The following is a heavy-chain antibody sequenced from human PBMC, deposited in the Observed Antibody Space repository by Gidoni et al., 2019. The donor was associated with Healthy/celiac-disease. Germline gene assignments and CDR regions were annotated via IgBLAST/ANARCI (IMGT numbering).Heavy chain of an antibody. CDR3: ARDGNRRIAVAGTMDYYYGMDV. J-gene: IGHJ6*02. CDR2: IWYDGSNK. CDR1: GFTFSSYG. D-gene: IGHD6-19*01. V-gene: IGHV3-33*01. Sequence: QVQLVESGGGVVQPGRSLRLSCAASGFTFSSYGMPWVRQAPGKGLEWVAVIWYDGSNKYYADSVKGRFTISRDNSKNTLYLQMNSLRAEDTAVYYCARDGNRRIAVAGTMDYYYGMDVWGQGTTVTVSS.